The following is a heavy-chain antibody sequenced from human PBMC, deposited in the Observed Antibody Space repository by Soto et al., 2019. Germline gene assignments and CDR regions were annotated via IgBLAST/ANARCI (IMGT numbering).Heavy chain of an antibody. CDR3: AKDVGRDGYNFVDS. CDR2: TSHDGSRK. Sequence: QEQLLESGGGVVQPGGSLRLSCTASGFTFSNYGFHWVRQAPGKGLEWVAVTSHDGSRKYYADSLKGRFTISRDNSKDTLYLQISSLRAEDTAMYYCAKDVGRDGYNFVDSWGQGTLVTVSS. D-gene: IGHD5-12*01. V-gene: IGHV3-30*18. J-gene: IGHJ4*02. CDR1: GFTFSNYG.